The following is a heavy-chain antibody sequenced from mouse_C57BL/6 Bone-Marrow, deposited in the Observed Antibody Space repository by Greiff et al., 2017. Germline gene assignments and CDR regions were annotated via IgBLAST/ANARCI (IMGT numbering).Heavy chain of an antibody. CDR1: GYTFTDYY. J-gene: IGHJ3*01. Sequence: QVQLKQSGAELVRPGASVKLSCKASGYTFTDYYINWVKQRPGQGLEWIARIYPGSGNTYYNEKFKGKATLTAEKSSSTAYMQLSSLTSEDSAVYFCARSVLTWFAYWGQGTLVTVSA. CDR3: ARSVLTWFAY. V-gene: IGHV1-76*01. CDR2: IYPGSGNT.